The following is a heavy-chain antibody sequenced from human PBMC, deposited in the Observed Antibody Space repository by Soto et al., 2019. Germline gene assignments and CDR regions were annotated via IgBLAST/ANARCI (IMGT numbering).Heavy chain of an antibody. D-gene: IGHD3-10*01. J-gene: IGHJ4*02. V-gene: IGHV6-1*01. CDR3: ARESTMVRGVINPLDY. CDR2: TFYRSKWYN. CDR1: GDSVSSNSAA. Sequence: SQTLSLTCAISGDSVSSNSAAWNCIRQCPSRGLEWLGRTFYRSKWYNDYAESVKSRITINPDTSKNQFSLQLNSVTPEDTAVYYCARESTMVRGVINPLDYWGQGTLVTVSS.